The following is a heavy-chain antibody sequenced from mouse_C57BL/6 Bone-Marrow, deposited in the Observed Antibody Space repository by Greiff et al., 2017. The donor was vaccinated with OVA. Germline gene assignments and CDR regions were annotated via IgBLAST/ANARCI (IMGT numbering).Heavy chain of an antibody. CDR2: ISDGGSYT. D-gene: IGHD2-5*01. Sequence: EVHLVESGGGLVKPGGSLKLSCAASGFTFSSYAMSWVRQTPEKRLEWVATISDGGSYTYYPDNVKGRFTISRDNAKNNLYLQMSHLKSEDTAMYYCARDRDYSNSWYFDVWGTGTTVTVSS. CDR1: GFTFSSYA. V-gene: IGHV5-4*01. CDR3: ARDRDYSNSWYFDV. J-gene: IGHJ1*03.